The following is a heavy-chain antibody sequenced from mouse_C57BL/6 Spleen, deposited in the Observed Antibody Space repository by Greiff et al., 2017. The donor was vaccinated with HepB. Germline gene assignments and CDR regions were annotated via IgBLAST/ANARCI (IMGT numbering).Heavy chain of an antibody. Sequence: VQLQQSGPELVKPGASVKISCKASGYAFSSSWMNWVKQRPGKGLEWIGRIYPGDGDTNYNGKFKGKATLTADKSSSTAYMQLSSLTSEDSAVYFCAVYYSNPFDYWGQGTTLTVSS. CDR3: AVYYSNPFDY. CDR1: GYAFSSSW. D-gene: IGHD2-5*01. J-gene: IGHJ2*01. CDR2: IYPGDGDT. V-gene: IGHV1-82*01.